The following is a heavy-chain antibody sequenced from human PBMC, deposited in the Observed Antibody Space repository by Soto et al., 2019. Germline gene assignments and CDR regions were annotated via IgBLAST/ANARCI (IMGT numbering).Heavy chain of an antibody. V-gene: IGHV3-21*01. CDR2: ISTRSDI. J-gene: IGHJ6*02. D-gene: IGHD2-21*02. CDR3: AREETAWPLAYGLDV. Sequence: RRLSCAASGFTFSGYSMNWVRQAPGKGLEWVASISTRSDIYYADSVKGRFTISRDNAKNSVSLQMNSLRAEDTAVYYCAREETAWPLAYGLDVWGQGTTVT. CDR1: GFTFSGYS.